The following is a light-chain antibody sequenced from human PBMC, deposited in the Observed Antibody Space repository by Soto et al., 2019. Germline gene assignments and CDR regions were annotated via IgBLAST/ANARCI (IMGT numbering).Light chain of an antibody. CDR2: DVS. CDR3: SSYTSGSTRYV. V-gene: IGLV2-14*03. J-gene: IGLJ1*01. CDR1: SSDFGGYKY. Sequence: QSVLTQPASVSGSPGQSITISCTGTSSDFGGYKYVSWYQQHPGKAPKLMISDVSNRPSGVSSRFSGSKSGNTASLTISGLQAEDEADYYCSSYTSGSTRYVFGTGTRSPS.